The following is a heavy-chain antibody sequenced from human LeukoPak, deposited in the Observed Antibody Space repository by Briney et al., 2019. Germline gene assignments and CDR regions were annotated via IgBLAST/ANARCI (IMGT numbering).Heavy chain of an antibody. V-gene: IGHV1-69*05. CDR1: GFTFSSYS. CDR3: ASCLWFGELGYYYYMDV. CDR2: IIPIFGTA. D-gene: IGHD3-10*01. Sequence: PGGSLRLSCAASGFTFSSYSMNWVRQAPGKGLEWMGGIIPIFGTANYAQKFQGRVTITTDESTSTAYMELSSLRSEDTAVYYCASCLWFGELGYYYYMDVWGKGTTVTVSS. J-gene: IGHJ6*03.